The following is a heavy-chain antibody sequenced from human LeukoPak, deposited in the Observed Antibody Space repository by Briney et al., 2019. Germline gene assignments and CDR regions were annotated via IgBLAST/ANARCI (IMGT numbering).Heavy chain of an antibody. CDR3: ARNIYYSSTLDY. D-gene: IGHD6-13*01. V-gene: IGHV1-69*06. Sequence: SVKVSCKASGGTFSSYAISWVRQAPGQGLEWMGGIIPIFGTANYAQKFQGRVTITADKSTSTAYMVLSSLRSEDTAVYYCARNIYYSSTLDYWGQGTLVTVSS. J-gene: IGHJ4*02. CDR1: GGTFSSYA. CDR2: IIPIFGTA.